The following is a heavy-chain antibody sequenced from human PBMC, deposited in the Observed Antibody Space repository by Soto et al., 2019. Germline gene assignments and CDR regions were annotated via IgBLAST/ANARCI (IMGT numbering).Heavy chain of an antibody. CDR3: ARDLSVAGPDY. V-gene: IGHV3-30*02. Sequence: PGGSLRLSCAASRLSFSTYDMHWVRQAPGKGLEWVALIWSDGSRQFYGDSVKGRFTISRDNSKNTLYLQMNSLRGEDTAVYYCARDLSVAGPDYWGQGTLVTVSS. CDR2: IWSDGSRQ. D-gene: IGHD6-19*01. CDR1: RLSFSTYD. J-gene: IGHJ4*02.